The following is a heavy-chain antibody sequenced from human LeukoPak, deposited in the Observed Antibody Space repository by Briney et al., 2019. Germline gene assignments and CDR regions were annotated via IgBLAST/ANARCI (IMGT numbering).Heavy chain of an antibody. V-gene: IGHV4-39*07. CDR1: GGSISSSSYY. CDR2: IYYSGST. CDR3: ARGALKGFGELLDQYYFDY. Sequence: SETLSLTCTVSGGSISSSSYYWGWIRQPPGKGLEWIGSIYYSGSTYYNPSLKSRVTMSVDTSKNQFSLKLSSVTAADTAVYYCARGALKGFGELLDQYYFDYWGRGILVTVSS. D-gene: IGHD3-10*01. J-gene: IGHJ4*02.